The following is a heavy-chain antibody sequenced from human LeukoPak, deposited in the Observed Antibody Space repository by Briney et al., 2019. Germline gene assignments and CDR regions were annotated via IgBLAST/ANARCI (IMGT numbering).Heavy chain of an antibody. CDR2: IYYSGST. V-gene: IGHV4-39*07. CDR3: ASLVYGPYYFDY. CDR1: GFTLSSYE. D-gene: IGHD5/OR15-5a*01. J-gene: IGHJ4*02. Sequence: PGGSLRLSCAASGFTLSSYEMNWVRQPPGKGLEWIGSIYYSGSTYDNPSLKSRVTISVDTSKNQFSLKLSSVTAADTAVYYCASLVYGPYYFDYWGQGTLVTVSS.